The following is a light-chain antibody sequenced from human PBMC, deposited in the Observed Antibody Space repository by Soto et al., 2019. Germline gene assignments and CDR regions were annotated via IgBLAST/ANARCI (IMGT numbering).Light chain of an antibody. CDR2: GAS. CDR1: QSVSSSH. J-gene: IGKJ4*01. V-gene: IGKV3-20*01. CDR3: QQYGSSRT. Sequence: EIVLTQSPGTLSLSPGERATLSCRASQSVSSSHLAWYQQKPGLAPRLLIYGASIRATGIPDRVSGSGSGTDFTLTITRLEPEDFAVYYCQQYGSSRTFGGGTKVEIK.